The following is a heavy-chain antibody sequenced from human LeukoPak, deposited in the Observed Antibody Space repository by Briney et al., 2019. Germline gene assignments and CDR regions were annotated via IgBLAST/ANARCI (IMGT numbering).Heavy chain of an antibody. CDR1: GFTFSTYA. Sequence: GGSLRLSCAAPGFTFSTYAMGWVRQAPGKGLEWVSSIKGGGGDPFYADSVKGRFTISRDNSKNTLFLQLDSLRAEDSAVHYCAKGGHDFNPFYWWGQGTLVTVSS. CDR3: AKGGHDFNPFYW. J-gene: IGHJ4*02. V-gene: IGHV3-23*01. D-gene: IGHD2-21*02. CDR2: IKGGGGDP.